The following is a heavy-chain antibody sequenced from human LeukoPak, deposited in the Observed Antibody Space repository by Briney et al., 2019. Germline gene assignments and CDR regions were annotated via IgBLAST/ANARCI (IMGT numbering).Heavy chain of an antibody. CDR2: IWYDGSNK. Sequence: GRSLRLSCTASGFTFSSYGMHWVRQAPGKGLEWVAVIWYDGSNKYYADSVKGRFTISRDNSKNTLYLQMNSLRAEDTAVYYCARVQDYGDYEYYYGMDVWGQGTTVTVSS. J-gene: IGHJ6*02. CDR1: GFTFSSYG. V-gene: IGHV3-33*01. D-gene: IGHD4-17*01. CDR3: ARVQDYGDYEYYYGMDV.